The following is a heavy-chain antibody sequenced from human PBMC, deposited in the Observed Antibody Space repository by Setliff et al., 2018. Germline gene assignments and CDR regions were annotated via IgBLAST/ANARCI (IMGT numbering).Heavy chain of an antibody. CDR3: ARALRRTRSGGSCPSNY. J-gene: IGHJ4*02. D-gene: IGHD2-15*01. Sequence: SCKASGYAFNRNGMSWVRQAPGQGLEWIGQIFSRGSMNYRPSLSSRVTISFNTSKNQISLKLSSVTAADTAVYSCARALRRTRSGGSCPSNYWGQGTLVTVSS. CDR1: GYAFNRNG. V-gene: IGHV4-59*12. CDR2: IFSRGSM.